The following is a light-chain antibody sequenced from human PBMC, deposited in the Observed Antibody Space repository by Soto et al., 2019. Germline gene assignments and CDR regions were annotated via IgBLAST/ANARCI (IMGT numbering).Light chain of an antibody. CDR2: DAS. CDR3: QQFNSYLYT. J-gene: IGKJ2*01. Sequence: AIQLTQSPSSLSASVGDRVTITCRASQGISSALAWYQQKPGKAPKLLIYDASSLESGVPSRFSGSGSGTDLTLTINSLKPEDFATYYCQQFNSYLYTFGQGTKLEIK. CDR1: QGISSA. V-gene: IGKV1-13*02.